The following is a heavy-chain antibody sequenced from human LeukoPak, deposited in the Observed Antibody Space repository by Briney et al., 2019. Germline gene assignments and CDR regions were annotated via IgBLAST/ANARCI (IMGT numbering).Heavy chain of an antibody. CDR3: AKVPDITMIVVVISGGFDY. Sequence: GGSLRLSCAASGFTFSSYAMSWVRQAPGKGLEWVSAISGSGGSTYYAGSVKGRFTISRDNSKNTLYLQMNSLRAEDTAVYYCAKVPDITMIVVVISGGFDYWGQGTLVTVSS. CDR1: GFTFSSYA. CDR2: ISGSGGST. D-gene: IGHD3-22*01. V-gene: IGHV3-23*01. J-gene: IGHJ4*02.